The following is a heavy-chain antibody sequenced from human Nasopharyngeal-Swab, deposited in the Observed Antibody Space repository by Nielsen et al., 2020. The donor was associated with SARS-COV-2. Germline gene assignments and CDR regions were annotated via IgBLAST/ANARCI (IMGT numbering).Heavy chain of an antibody. CDR3: ARGRGGGYDPWGYYYYDMDV. V-gene: IGHV3-21*01. D-gene: IGHD5-12*01. Sequence: GGSLRLSCAASGFTLSSNSMNWVRQAPGKGLEWVSSISTSSSYLYYADSVKGRFTISRDNPKNSLYLQMNSLRAEDTAVYYCARGRGGGYDPWGYYYYDMDVWGHGTTVTASS. J-gene: IGHJ6*02. CDR1: GFTLSSNS. CDR2: ISTSSSYL.